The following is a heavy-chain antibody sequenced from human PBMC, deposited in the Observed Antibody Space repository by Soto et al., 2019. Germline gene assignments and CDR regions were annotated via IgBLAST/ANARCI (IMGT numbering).Heavy chain of an antibody. CDR2: MNPNSGNT. Sequence: ASVKVSCKASGYTFTSYDINWARQATGQGLEWMGWMNPNSGNTGYAQKFQGRVTMTRNTSISTAYMELSSLRSEDTAVYYCARGPYYGSGSYYSNYYYYYMDVWGKGTTVTVSS. CDR3: ARGPYYGSGSYYSNYYYYYMDV. J-gene: IGHJ6*03. V-gene: IGHV1-8*01. D-gene: IGHD3-10*01. CDR1: GYTFTSYD.